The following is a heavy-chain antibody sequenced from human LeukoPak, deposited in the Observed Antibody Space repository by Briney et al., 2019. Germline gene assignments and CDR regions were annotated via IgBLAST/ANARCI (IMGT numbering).Heavy chain of an antibody. Sequence: SVKVSCKASEGTFSSYVISRVRQAPGQGLEWMGRIIPIFGTANYAQKFQGRVTITSDKSTSTAYLELSSMRSEDTAVYYCARGPRLTYYYDSSGYYLDYWGQGTLVTVAS. V-gene: IGHV1-69*06. CDR1: EGTFSSYV. J-gene: IGHJ4*02. CDR2: IIPIFGTA. CDR3: ARGPRLTYYYDSSGYYLDY. D-gene: IGHD3-22*01.